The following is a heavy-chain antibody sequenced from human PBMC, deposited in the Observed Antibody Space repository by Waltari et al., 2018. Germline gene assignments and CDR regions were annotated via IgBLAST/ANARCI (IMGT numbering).Heavy chain of an antibody. D-gene: IGHD3-3*02. V-gene: IGHV3-21*01. CDR2: ISSSSNYI. J-gene: IGHJ4*02. CDR3: ARDSSILDY. CDR1: GFTFSSHS. Sequence: EVQLVESGGGLAKPGGSLRLSCAASGFTFSSHSMNWVRQAPGKGLEWVSSISSSSNYIYYADSVKGRFTISRDNAKNSLYLQMNSLRADDTAVYYCARDSSILDYWGQGTLVTVSS.